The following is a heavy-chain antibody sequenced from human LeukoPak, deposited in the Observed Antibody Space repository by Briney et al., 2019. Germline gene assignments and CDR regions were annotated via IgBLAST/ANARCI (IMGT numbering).Heavy chain of an antibody. V-gene: IGHV1-2*02. CDR1: GGTFSSYA. CDR3: ARVITGGVDY. J-gene: IGHJ4*02. CDR2: INPNSGGT. D-gene: IGHD3-16*01. Sequence: GASVTVSCKASGGTFSSYAISWVRQAPGQGLEWMGWINPNSGGTNYAQKFQGRVTMTRDTSISTAYMELSRLRSDDTAVYYCARVITGGVDYWGQGTLVTVSS.